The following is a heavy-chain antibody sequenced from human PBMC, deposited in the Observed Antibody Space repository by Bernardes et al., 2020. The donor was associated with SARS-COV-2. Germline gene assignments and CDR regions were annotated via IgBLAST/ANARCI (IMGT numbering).Heavy chain of an antibody. J-gene: IGHJ6*02. Sequence: GGSLRLSCAASGFTFSSYWMHWVRLGPGKGPVWVSRINGDGSSINYADSVKGRFTISRDNSRNTLYLEMNSLRAEDTAVYYCSKNAKYSSSSMEVWGQGTTVTVS. CDR2: INGDGSSI. V-gene: IGHV3-74*01. CDR3: SKNAKYSSSSMEV. D-gene: IGHD6-6*01. CDR1: GFTFSSYW.